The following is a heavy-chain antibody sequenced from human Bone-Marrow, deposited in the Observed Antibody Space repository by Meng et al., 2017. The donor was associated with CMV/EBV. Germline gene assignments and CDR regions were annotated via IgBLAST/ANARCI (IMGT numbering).Heavy chain of an antibody. CDR2: MNPNSGNT. J-gene: IGHJ4*02. V-gene: IGHV1-8*01. CDR1: YTFTSYD. CDR3: ARGTTGTTWPGGDFDY. D-gene: IGHD1-1*01. Sequence: YTFTSYDINWVRQATGQGLEWMGWMNPNSGNTGYAQKFQGRVTMTRNTSISTAYMELSSLRSEDTAVYYCARGTTGTTWPGGDFDYWGQGTLVTVSS.